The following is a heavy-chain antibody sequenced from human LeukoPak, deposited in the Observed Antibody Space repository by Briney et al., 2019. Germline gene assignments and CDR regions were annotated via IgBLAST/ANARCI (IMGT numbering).Heavy chain of an antibody. CDR3: ARTAEASSSWFDP. D-gene: IGHD3-10*01. V-gene: IGHV1-2*02. CDR2: IKPNSGAT. J-gene: IGHJ5*02. CDR1: GYTFTGYC. Sequence: ASVKVSCKASGYTFTGYCMHWVRQAPGQGLEWMGWIKPNSGATKYAQKFQGRVTMTRDTSISTVYMELSSLESDDTAVYYCARTAEASSSWFDPWGQGTLVTVSS.